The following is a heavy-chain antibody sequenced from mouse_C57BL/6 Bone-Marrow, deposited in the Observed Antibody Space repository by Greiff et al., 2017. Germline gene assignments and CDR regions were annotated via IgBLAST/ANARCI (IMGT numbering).Heavy chain of an antibody. D-gene: IGHD6-2*01. CDR3: AREVSY. CDR1: GYSITSGYY. J-gene: IGHJ2*01. V-gene: IGHV3-6*01. Sequence: VQLKESGPGLVKPSPSLSLTCSVTGYSITSGYYWNWIRQFPGNKLEWLGYISYDGSNNYNPSLKNRIPITRDTSKNQFFLKLNSVTTEDTATYYCAREVSYWGQGTTLTVSS. CDR2: ISYDGSN.